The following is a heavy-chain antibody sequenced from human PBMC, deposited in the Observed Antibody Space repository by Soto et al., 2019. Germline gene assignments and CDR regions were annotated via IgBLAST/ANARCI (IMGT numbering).Heavy chain of an antibody. D-gene: IGHD3-22*01. J-gene: IGHJ4*02. V-gene: IGHV3-23*01. CDR1: GFTFSSYA. CDR2: ISGSGGST. CDR3: AKSMIVVPGEFDY. Sequence: GESLKISCAASGFTFSSYAMSWVRQAPGKGLEWVSAISGSGGSTYYADSVKGRFTISRDNSKNTLYLQMNSLRAEDTAVYYCAKSMIVVPGEFDYWGQGTLVTVSS.